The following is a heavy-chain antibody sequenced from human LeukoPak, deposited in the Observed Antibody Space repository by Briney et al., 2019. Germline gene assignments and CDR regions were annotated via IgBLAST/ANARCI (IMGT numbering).Heavy chain of an antibody. CDR3: ARNQQLGGHSYYYYGMDV. J-gene: IGHJ6*02. Sequence: GGSLRLSCAASGFTFSSYAMHWVRQAPGKGLEWVAVISYDGGNKYYADSVKGRFTISRDNSKNTLYLQMNSLRADDTAIYYCARNQQLGGHSYYYYGMDVWGQGTTVTVSS. V-gene: IGHV3-30-3*01. CDR2: ISYDGGNK. D-gene: IGHD3-16*01. CDR1: GFTFSSYA.